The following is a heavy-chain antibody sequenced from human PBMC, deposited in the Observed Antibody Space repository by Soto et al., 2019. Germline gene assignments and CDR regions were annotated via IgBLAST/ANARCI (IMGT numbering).Heavy chain of an antibody. CDR3: ARDRTDYGVPPGAFDI. D-gene: IGHD4-17*01. CDR2: ISSSSSYI. J-gene: IGHJ3*02. CDR1: GFTFSSYS. V-gene: IGHV3-21*01. Sequence: GGSLRLSCAASGFTFSSYSMNWVRQAPGKGLEWVSSISSSSSYIYYADSVKGRLTISRDNAKNSLYLQMNSLRAEDTAVYYCARDRTDYGVPPGAFDIWGQGTMVTVSS.